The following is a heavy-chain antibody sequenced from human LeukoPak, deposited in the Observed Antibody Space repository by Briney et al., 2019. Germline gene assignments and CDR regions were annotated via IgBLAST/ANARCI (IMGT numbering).Heavy chain of an antibody. CDR2: IYSGENT. CDR3: AKLGSGLYYYDSSGYYSY. V-gene: IGHV3-66*01. D-gene: IGHD3-22*01. J-gene: IGHJ4*02. CDR1: GFSVSSHY. Sequence: HPGGSLRLSCAGSGFSVSSHYMSWVRQAPGKGLEWVAVIYSGENTEYADSVKGRFTISRDNSKNTLYLQLNSLRAEDTAVYYCAKLGSGLYYYDSSGYYSYWGQGTLVTVSS.